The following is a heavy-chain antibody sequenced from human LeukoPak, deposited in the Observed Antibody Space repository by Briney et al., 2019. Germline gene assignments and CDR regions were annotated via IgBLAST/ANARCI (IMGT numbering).Heavy chain of an antibody. CDR3: AREMDSSGYYSH. Sequence: GGSLRLSCAASGFTFSSYAMHWVRQAPGKGLEWVAVTSYDGSNKYYADSVKGRFTISRDNSKNTLYLQMNSLRAEDTAVYYCAREMDSSGYYSHWGQGTLVTVSS. V-gene: IGHV3-30-3*01. J-gene: IGHJ4*02. CDR2: TSYDGSNK. D-gene: IGHD3-22*01. CDR1: GFTFSSYA.